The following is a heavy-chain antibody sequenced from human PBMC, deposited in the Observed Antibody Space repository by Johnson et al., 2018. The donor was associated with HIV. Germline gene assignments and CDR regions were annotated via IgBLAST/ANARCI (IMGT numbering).Heavy chain of an antibody. V-gene: IGHV3-9*01. CDR3: AKDVLRASGRYDEGGFDV. D-gene: IGHD1-26*01. CDR2: ISWSGEIK. CDR1: GFSFDAYA. Sequence: VRLVESGGGLVQPGRSLRLSCSASGFSFDAYAMDWVRQVPGRGLEWIAGISWSGEIKGYGDFVKDRFIISRDNTKNSLYLQMNSLRTEDTAVYYCAKDVLRASGRYDEGGFDVWGQGTMVTVSS. J-gene: IGHJ3*01.